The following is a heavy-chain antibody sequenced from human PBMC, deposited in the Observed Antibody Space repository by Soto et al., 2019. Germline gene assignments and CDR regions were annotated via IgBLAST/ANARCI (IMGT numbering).Heavy chain of an antibody. Sequence: QVQLVESGGGLVKPGGSLRLSCAASGFTFSDYYMSWIRQAPGKGLEWVSYISSSGSNIYYADSVKGRFTISRDNAKNSVYLQMSSVRAEDTAVYYCARGIGFLEWLNYYFDYWGQGTLVTVST. J-gene: IGHJ4*02. CDR3: ARGIGFLEWLNYYFDY. D-gene: IGHD3-3*02. CDR1: GFTFSDYY. V-gene: IGHV3-11*01. CDR2: ISSSGSNI.